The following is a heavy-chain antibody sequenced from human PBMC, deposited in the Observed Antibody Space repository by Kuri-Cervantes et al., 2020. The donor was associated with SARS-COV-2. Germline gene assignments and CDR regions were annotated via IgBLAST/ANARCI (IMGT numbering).Heavy chain of an antibody. CDR3: ARKVRSSGSPCGMDV. CDR2: ISWNSGSI. Sequence: SLKISCAASGFTFDDYAMHWVRQAPGKGLEWVSGISWNSGSIGYADSVKGRFTISRDNAKNSLYLQMNSLRAEDTAVYYCARKVRSSGSPCGMDVWGQGTTVTVSS. D-gene: IGHD6-19*01. J-gene: IGHJ6*02. V-gene: IGHV3-9*01. CDR1: GFTFDDYA.